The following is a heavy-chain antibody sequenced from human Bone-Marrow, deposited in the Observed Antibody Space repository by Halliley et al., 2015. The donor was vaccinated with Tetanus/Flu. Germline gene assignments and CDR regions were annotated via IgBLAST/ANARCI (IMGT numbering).Heavy chain of an antibody. CDR3: VRHGGSYSYGDILGPFVD. CDR1: GSTISSSNYH. D-gene: IGHD5-18*01. V-gene: IGHV4-39*01. Sequence: TLSLTCNVSGSTISSSNYHWGWIRQSPGKGLEWIGSVYYDGDTYYNPSLKSRVAISVDTSTNRFSPRLTSVTAADAAVFYCVRHGGSYSYGDILGPFVDWGLGIHVIVS. J-gene: IGHJ4*02. CDR2: VYYDGDT.